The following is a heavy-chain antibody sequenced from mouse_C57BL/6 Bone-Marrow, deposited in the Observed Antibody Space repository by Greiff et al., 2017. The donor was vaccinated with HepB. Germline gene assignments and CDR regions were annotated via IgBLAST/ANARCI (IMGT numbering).Heavy chain of an antibody. CDR2: IYPRSGNT. CDR3: ARWGYGEWFAY. D-gene: IGHD1-1*02. V-gene: IGHV1-81*01. Sequence: QVQLKQSGAELARPGASVKLSCKASGYTFTSYGISWVKQRTGQGLEWIGEIYPRSGNTYYNEKFKGKATLTADKSSSTAYMELRSLTSEDSAVYFCARWGYGEWFAYWGQGTLVTVSA. J-gene: IGHJ3*01. CDR1: GYTFTSYG.